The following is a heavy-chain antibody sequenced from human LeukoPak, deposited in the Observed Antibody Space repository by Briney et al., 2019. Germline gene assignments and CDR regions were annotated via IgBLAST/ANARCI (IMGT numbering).Heavy chain of an antibody. CDR3: ARVGYYESSGYYEY. V-gene: IGHV1-2*06. Sequence: GASVKVSCKASGGTFISYAISWVRQAPGQGLEWMGRINPNSGGTNYAQKFQGRVTMTRDTSISTVYMELSRLRSDDTAVYYCARVGYYESSGYYEYWGQGTLVTVSS. D-gene: IGHD3-22*01. CDR1: GGTFISYA. CDR2: INPNSGGT. J-gene: IGHJ4*02.